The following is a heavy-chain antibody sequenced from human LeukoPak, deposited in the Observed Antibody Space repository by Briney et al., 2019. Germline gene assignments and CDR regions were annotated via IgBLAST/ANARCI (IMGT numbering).Heavy chain of an antibody. CDR3: ARGPTITMVRGVIPSRVFDI. V-gene: IGHV4-4*07. CDR1: GGSISRYY. J-gene: IGHJ3*02. CDR2: IYNSGST. D-gene: IGHD3-10*01. Sequence: SDTLSLTCTVSGGSISRYYSSWIRQPAGKGLEWIGRIYNSGSTNYNPSLKSRVTMSVDTSKNQFSLKLSSVTAADTAVYYCARGPTITMVRGVIPSRVFDIWGQGTMVTVSS.